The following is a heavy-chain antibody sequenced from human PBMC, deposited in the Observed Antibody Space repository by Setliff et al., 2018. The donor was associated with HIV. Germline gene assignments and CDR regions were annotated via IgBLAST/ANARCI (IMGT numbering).Heavy chain of an antibody. CDR1: GFTFSTYS. D-gene: IGHD3-3*01. V-gene: IGHV3-48*04. CDR2: ISGTDNTI. J-gene: IGHJ4*02. CDR3: AREEPFWNGYYYTYYFDS. Sequence: GGSLRLSCAASGFTFSTYSMSWVRQAPGKGLEWVSSISGTDNTIYYADSVKGRFTISRDIAKNSLYLQMNSLRVEDTAVYYCAREEPFWNGYYYTYYFDSWGQGTLVTVSS.